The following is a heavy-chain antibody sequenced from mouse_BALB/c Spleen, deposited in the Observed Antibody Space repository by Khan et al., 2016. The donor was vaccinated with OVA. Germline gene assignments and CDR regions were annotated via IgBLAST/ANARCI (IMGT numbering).Heavy chain of an antibody. J-gene: IGHJ3*01. Sequence: EVELVESGGGLVQPGGSLKLSCATSGFTFSDYYMYWVRQTPEKRLEWVAYISNGGGSTYYPDTVKGRFTISRDNAKNTLYVQMSRLKSEDTAMYYCSRGGRYAGFAYWGQGTLVTVSA. V-gene: IGHV5-12*02. D-gene: IGHD2-14*01. CDR1: GFTFSDYY. CDR2: ISNGGGST. CDR3: SRGGRYAGFAY.